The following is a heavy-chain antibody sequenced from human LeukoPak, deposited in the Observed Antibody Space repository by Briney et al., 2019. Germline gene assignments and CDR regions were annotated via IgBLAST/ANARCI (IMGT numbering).Heavy chain of an antibody. CDR1: GGSLSGYY. CDR3: ASGILTGYSAYYFDY. D-gene: IGHD3-9*01. J-gene: IGHJ4*02. Sequence: SSETLSLTCAVYGGSLSGYYWSWIRQPPGKGLEWIGEINHSGSTNYNPSLKSRVTISVDTSKNQFSLKLSSVTAADTAVYYCASGILTGYSAYYFDYWGQGTLVTVSS. CDR2: INHSGST. V-gene: IGHV4-34*01.